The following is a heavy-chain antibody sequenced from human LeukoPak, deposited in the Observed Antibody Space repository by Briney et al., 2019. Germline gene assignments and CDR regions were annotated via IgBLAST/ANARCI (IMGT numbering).Heavy chain of an antibody. CDR1: GGSIRSGDYS. D-gene: IGHD1-26*01. V-gene: IGHV4-30-4*01. CDR2: IYYSEST. Sequence: SETLSLTCTVSGGSIRSGDYSWSWIRPPPGQGLEWIGYIYYSESTYFNPSLKSRVTISVDTSKNQFSLKLSSVAAADTAVYYCARGGDFDYWGQGTLVIVSS. CDR3: ARGGDFDY. J-gene: IGHJ4*02.